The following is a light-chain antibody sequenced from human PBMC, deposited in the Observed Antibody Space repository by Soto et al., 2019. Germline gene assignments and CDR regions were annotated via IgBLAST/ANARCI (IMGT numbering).Light chain of an antibody. CDR2: GAS. CDR3: LQDYNYPFT. J-gene: IGKJ2*01. CDR1: QSISRW. Sequence: IQMTQSPSSLSASVGDSVTITCRASQSISRWLAWYQEKPGKAPQILIYGASTLQTGVASRFSGSGSATDFTLTISSLQPEDSAAYYCLQDYNYPFTFGQGTKVDIK. V-gene: IGKV1-6*01.